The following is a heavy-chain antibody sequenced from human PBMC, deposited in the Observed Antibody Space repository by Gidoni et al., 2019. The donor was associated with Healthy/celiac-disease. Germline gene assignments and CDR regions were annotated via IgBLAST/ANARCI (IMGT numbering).Heavy chain of an antibody. V-gene: IGHV4-59*01. Sequence: QVQLQESGPGLVKPSETLTHTCTGPGGSISRYYWSWIRQPPGKGLEWIGYIYDSGSTNYHPSPKSRVTISVDTSKNQFSLRLSSVTAADTAVYYCARPAIAAPYYYYGMDVWGQGTTVTVSS. CDR3: ARPAIAAPYYYYGMDV. J-gene: IGHJ6*02. CDR2: IYDSGST. D-gene: IGHD6-13*01. CDR1: GGSISRYY.